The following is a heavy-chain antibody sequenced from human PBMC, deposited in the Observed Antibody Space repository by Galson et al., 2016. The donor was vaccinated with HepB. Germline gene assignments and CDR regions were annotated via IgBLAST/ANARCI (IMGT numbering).Heavy chain of an antibody. D-gene: IGHD5-18*01. Sequence: SLRLSCAASGFTFSRRWMSWVRQSLGKGLEWLAYISEGGSTTSYVDSVKGRFTISRDDAKNSVYLQMSGLRVEDTATYYCASQQLWPSFDYWGQGILVTVSS. CDR1: GFTFSRRW. CDR3: ASQQLWPSFDY. V-gene: IGHV3-7*01. CDR2: ISEGGSTT. J-gene: IGHJ4*02.